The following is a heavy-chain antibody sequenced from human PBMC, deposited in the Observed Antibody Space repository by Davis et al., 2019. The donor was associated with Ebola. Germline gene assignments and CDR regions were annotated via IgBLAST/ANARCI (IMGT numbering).Heavy chain of an antibody. CDR3: AKDRYYGNNPLYYESET. CDR1: EGTFSSYA. J-gene: IGHJ5*02. Sequence: SVKVSCKASEGTFSSYAISWVRQAPGQGLEWMGGIIPRFDTANYAQRFQGRVTITADESRSTAYMELSSLRSEDTAVYYCAKDRYYGNNPLYYESETWGQGTLVTVSS. CDR2: IIPRFDTA. D-gene: IGHD3-10*01. V-gene: IGHV1-69*13.